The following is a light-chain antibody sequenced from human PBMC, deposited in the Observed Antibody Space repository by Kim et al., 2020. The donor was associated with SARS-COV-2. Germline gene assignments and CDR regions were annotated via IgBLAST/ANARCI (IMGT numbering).Light chain of an antibody. J-gene: IGLJ3*02. CDR2: EDT. Sequence: SYELTQPPSVSLFPGQTARITCSGDALPKKYAYWFQQKPGQAPVLVIKEDTERHSGIPERFSGSTSGTTVTLTISGGQAEDEADYYCQSADSSDTFWVFG. V-gene: IGLV3-25*03. CDR1: ALPKKY. CDR3: QSADSSDTFWV.